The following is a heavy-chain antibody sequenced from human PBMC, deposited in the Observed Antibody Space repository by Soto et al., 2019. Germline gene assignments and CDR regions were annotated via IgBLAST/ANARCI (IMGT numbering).Heavy chain of an antibody. Sequence: EVQLVESGGGLVQPGGSLRLSCAASGFTLSNYWMTWVRQAPGKGLEWVAIINYDGSEKNYVDSVKGRFTISRDNTRNSLALQMNTLRAEDTAVYYCLSAGSAVSWGQGTLVTVSS. CDR2: INYDGSEK. D-gene: IGHD3-10*01. V-gene: IGHV3-7*05. CDR3: LSAGSAVS. CDR1: GFTLSNYW. J-gene: IGHJ4*02.